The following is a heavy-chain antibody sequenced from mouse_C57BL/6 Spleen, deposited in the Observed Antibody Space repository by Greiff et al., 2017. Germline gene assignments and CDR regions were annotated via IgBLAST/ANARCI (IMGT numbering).Heavy chain of an antibody. Sequence: QVQLQQSGAELVRPGTSVKVSCKASGYAFTNYLIEWVKQRPGQGLEWIGVINPGRGGTNSNEKFTGKATLTSDKSSRTAYMQLSSLTSEDSAVYFYAKGGYFDVWGTGTTVTVSS. CDR2: INPGRGGT. J-gene: IGHJ1*03. CDR1: GYAFTNYL. CDR3: AKGGYFDV. V-gene: IGHV1-54*01.